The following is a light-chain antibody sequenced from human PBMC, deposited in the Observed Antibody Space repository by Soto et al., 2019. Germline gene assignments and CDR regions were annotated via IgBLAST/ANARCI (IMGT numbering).Light chain of an antibody. V-gene: IGLV2-23*03. Sequence: QSALNQPASVSGSPGQSITISCTGTSSDVGSYNLVSWYQQHPGKAPKLMIYEGSKRPSGVSNRFSGSKSGNTASPTISGLQAEDEADYYCCSYAGSSTFVFGTGTKVTVL. CDR2: EGS. J-gene: IGLJ1*01. CDR1: SSDVGSYNL. CDR3: CSYAGSSTFV.